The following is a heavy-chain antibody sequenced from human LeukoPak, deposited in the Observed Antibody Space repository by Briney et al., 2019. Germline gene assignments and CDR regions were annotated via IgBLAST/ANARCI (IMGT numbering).Heavy chain of an antibody. D-gene: IGHD5-18*01. CDR2: IKQDGSEK. Sequence: GGSLRLSCAASGFTFSTYWMSWVRQAPGKGLEWVANIKQDGSEKYYVDSVKGRFTISRDNSKNSLYLQVNSLRAEDTAVYYCARGGGRGYSSGKSDYWGQGTLVTVPS. CDR3: ARGGGRGYSSGKSDY. CDR1: GFTFSTYW. J-gene: IGHJ4*02. V-gene: IGHV3-7*01.